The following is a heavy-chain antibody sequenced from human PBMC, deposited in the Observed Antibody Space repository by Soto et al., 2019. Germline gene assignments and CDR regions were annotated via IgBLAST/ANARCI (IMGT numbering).Heavy chain of an antibody. D-gene: IGHD6-19*01. CDR1: GFTFSSYA. V-gene: IGHV3-23*01. J-gene: IGHJ4*02. Sequence: GGSLRLSCAASGFTFSSYAMTWVRQAPGKGLEWVSVISGRGGSTYYADSVKGRFTISRDNSKNTLYLQMNSLRAEDTAVYYCASRSSGWYFDYWGQGTLVTVSS. CDR3: ASRSSGWYFDY. CDR2: ISGRGGST.